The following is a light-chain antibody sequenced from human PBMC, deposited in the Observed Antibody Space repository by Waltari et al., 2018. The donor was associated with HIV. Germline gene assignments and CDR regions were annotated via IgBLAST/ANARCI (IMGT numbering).Light chain of an antibody. J-gene: IGLJ2*01. CDR2: EVS. Sequence: QSALTQPPSASGSPGQSVTISCTGTSSDVGAYNYVSWYQQHPGNAPKLWIAEVSKRPSGVPDRFSASKSCNTASLTVSGLQAEDEAEYYCTAYAGNNLVFGGGTRMTVL. CDR3: TAYAGNNLV. V-gene: IGLV2-8*01. CDR1: SSDVGAYNY.